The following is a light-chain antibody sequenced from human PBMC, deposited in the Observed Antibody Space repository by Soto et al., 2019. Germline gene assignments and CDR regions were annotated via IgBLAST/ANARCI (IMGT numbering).Light chain of an antibody. V-gene: IGKV3-15*01. CDR1: QSISGT. CDR3: QQYNNWPWT. J-gene: IGKJ1*01. Sequence: EIVMTQSPATLSVSPGGRATLSFRASQSISGTLAWYQQKPRQAPRLLIYGASTRATSFPARFSGSGSGTDFTLTISSLQSEDFAVYYCQQYNNWPWTFGQGTKVDIK. CDR2: GAS.